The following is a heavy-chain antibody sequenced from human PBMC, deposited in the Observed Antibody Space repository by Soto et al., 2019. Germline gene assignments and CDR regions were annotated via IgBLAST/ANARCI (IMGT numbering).Heavy chain of an antibody. CDR3: ARTVSKNWFDP. CDR1: GFTFSSYE. J-gene: IGHJ5*02. V-gene: IGHV3-48*03. CDR2: ISSSGSTI. Sequence: GSLRLSCAASGFTFSSYEMNWVRQAPGKGLEWVSYISSSGSTIYYADSVKGRFTISRDNAKNSLYLQMNSLRAEDTAVYYCARTVSKNWFDPWGQGTLVTVSS.